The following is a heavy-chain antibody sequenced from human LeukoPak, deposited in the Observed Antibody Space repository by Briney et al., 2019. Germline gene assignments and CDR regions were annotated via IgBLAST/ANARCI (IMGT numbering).Heavy chain of an antibody. CDR3: ARGYGSGSYPFDY. D-gene: IGHD3-10*01. CDR2: IYYSGST. V-gene: IGHV4-31*03. Sequence: SQTLSLTCTVSGGSISSGGYYWSWIRQHPGKGLEWIGYIYYSGSTYYNPSLKSRVTISVDTSKNQFSLKLSSVTAADTAVYYCARGYGSGSYPFDYWGQGTLVTVSS. CDR1: GGSISSGGYY. J-gene: IGHJ4*02.